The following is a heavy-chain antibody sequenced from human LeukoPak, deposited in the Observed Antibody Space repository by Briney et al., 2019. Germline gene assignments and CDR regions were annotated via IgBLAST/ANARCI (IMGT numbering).Heavy chain of an antibody. J-gene: IGHJ6*02. CDR3: ARVALWFGAATRDYYYGMDV. V-gene: IGHV1-3*01. D-gene: IGHD3-10*01. CDR1: GYTFTDYT. Sequence: ASVKVSCKASGYTFTDYTMHWLRQAPGQRLDWMGWINGGSGNTKYSPEFQGRVTITRDTSASTAYMELSSLRSEDTAVYYCARVALWFGAATRDYYYGMDVWGQGTTVTVSS. CDR2: INGGSGNT.